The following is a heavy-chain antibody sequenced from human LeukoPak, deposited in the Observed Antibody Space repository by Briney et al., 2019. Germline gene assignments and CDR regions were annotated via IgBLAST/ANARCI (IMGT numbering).Heavy chain of an antibody. D-gene: IGHD1-26*01. CDR3: ARDAAGAATTEY. J-gene: IGHJ4*02. CDR2: IYYSGST. Sequence: PETLSLTCSVSGGSISSSTYYWGWIRQPPGKGLEWIGSIYYSGSTYYNPSLKSRITISIDTSKNQFSLKLSSVTAADTAVYYCARDAAGAATTEYWGPGTLVTVSS. CDR1: GGSISSSTYY. V-gene: IGHV4-39*02.